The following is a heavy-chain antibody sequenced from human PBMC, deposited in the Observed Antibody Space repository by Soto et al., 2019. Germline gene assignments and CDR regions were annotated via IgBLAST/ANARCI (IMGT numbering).Heavy chain of an antibody. D-gene: IGHD5-18*01. CDR2: IKQDGTEK. J-gene: IGHJ3*02. Sequence: PGGSLRLSCAASGFTFIRYWMNWGRQAPGKGLEWVANIKQDGTEKNYVDSVKGRFTISRDNAKNSLYLQMDSLRAEDTAVYFCARGDTPMITGMDSFDIWGQGTLVTVSS. V-gene: IGHV3-7*01. CDR3: ARGDTPMITGMDSFDI. CDR1: GFTFIRYW.